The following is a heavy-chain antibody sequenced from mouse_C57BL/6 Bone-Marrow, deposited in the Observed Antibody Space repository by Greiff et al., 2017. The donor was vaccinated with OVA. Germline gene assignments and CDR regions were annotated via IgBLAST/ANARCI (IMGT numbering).Heavy chain of an antibody. CDR2: IDPENGDT. Sequence: VQLQQSGAELVRPGASVKLSCTASGFNIKDDYMHWVKQRPEQGLEWIGWIDPENGDTEYASKFQGKATITADTSSNTAYLQLSSLTSEDTAVYYGTTLLGRGYWGQGTTLTVSS. CDR1: GFNIKDDY. J-gene: IGHJ2*01. V-gene: IGHV14-4*01. D-gene: IGHD4-1*01. CDR3: TTLLGRGY.